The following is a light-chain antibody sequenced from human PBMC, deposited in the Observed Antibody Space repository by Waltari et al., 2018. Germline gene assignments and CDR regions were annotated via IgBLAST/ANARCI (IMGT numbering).Light chain of an antibody. CDR2: GNS. V-gene: IGLV1-40*01. CDR1: SSNHGAGYD. Sequence: SFLTQPRSVSGAPGQMVTIPSAGSSSNHGAGYDVQLSQQVPSTATKLLIYGNSKRPSGVPGRFSGSKSGTSASLDITGLQAEDAADYYCKSYDSSLSGSGVFGGGTKLTLL. CDR3: KSYDSSLSGSGV. J-gene: IGLJ3*02.